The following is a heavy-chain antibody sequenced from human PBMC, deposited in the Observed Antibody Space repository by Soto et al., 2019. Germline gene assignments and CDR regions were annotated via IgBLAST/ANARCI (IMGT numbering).Heavy chain of an antibody. Sequence: PGGSLRLSCAASGFTFSDSWMDWARQVPGKGPEWVANINQDGSGKNYVDSVKGRFTISRDNAKNSLYLQMNSLRAEDTAVYYCASLGRHSWGQGITVTVSS. CDR2: INQDGSGK. D-gene: IGHD3-16*01. CDR1: GFTFSDSW. J-gene: IGHJ6*02. V-gene: IGHV3-7*01. CDR3: ASLGRHS.